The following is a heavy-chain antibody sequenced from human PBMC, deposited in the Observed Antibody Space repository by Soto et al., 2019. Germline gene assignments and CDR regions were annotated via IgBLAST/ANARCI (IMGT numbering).Heavy chain of an antibody. D-gene: IGHD2-2*01. Sequence: QVQLQQWGAGLLKPSETLSLTCAVYGGSFSGNYWSWIRQTPGKGLAWIGEINHSGSTNYNPSLKSRVTISVDTSKNQFSIKMRSVTAADRAVYYCARGRISSTSPLGYWGQGTLVTVSS. V-gene: IGHV4-34*01. CDR1: GGSFSGNY. J-gene: IGHJ4*02. CDR3: ARGRISSTSPLGY. CDR2: INHSGST.